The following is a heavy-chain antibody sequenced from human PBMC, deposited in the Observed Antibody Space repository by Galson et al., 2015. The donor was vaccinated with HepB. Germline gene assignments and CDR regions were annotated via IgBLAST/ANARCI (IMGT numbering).Heavy chain of an antibody. CDR2: SIPIFGTA. CDR3: ASPYCSTNTCYSPLFFYYAMDV. J-gene: IGHJ6*02. CDR1: GGSFSNFA. Sequence: SVKVSCKASGGSFSNFAISWVRQAPGQGLEWMGGSIPIFGTAKYAQSFQGRVTITADESTSTAYMELHSLTSEDTAVYYCASPYCSTNTCYSPLFFYYAMDVWGQGTTVTVS. D-gene: IGHD2-2*01. V-gene: IGHV1-69*13.